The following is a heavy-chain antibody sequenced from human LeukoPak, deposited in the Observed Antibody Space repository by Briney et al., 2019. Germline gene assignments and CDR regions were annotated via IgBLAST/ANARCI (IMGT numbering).Heavy chain of an antibody. CDR1: GGSISSYY. CDR2: NYYSGNT. D-gene: IGHD3-10*01. V-gene: IGHV4-59*01. Sequence: SETLSLTCTVSGGSISSYYWSWFRQPPGKGLEWIGYNYYSGNTNYNPSLKSRVTISVDTSKNQFSLNLNSVTAADTAVYYCARGPTMVRGVRTKWFDPWGQGTLVTVSS. CDR3: ARGPTMVRGVRTKWFDP. J-gene: IGHJ5*02.